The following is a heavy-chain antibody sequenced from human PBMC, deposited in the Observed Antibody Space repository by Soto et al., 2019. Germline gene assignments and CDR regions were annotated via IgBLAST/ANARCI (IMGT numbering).Heavy chain of an antibody. CDR2: IYYTGST. D-gene: IGHD1-1*01. J-gene: IGHJ4*02. CDR3: ATHAAWVDNALDS. CDR1: GGSISSSSYY. Sequence: SETLSLTCNVSGGSISSSSYYWGWIRQPPGKGLEWIATIYYTGSTYYKPSLKSRITISVDTSKNQFSLKLSSVTAADTAVYYCATHAAWVDNALDSWGQGTLVTVSS. V-gene: IGHV4-39*01.